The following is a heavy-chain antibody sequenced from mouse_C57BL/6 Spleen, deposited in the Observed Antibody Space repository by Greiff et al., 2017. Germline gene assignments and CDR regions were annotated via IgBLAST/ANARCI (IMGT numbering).Heavy chain of an antibody. CDR1: GYTFTDYY. V-gene: IGHV1-26*01. Sequence: EVQLQQSGRELVKPGASVKISCEASGYTFTDYYMNWVQQSHGKSLEWIGDISPNNGGTSYNQKVKGKSTFTVDKSSITAYMELRRLTSEDTAVYYCERGRDGYLYYAMDYWGQGTSVTVSS. D-gene: IGHD2-3*01. J-gene: IGHJ4*01. CDR2: ISPNNGGT. CDR3: ERGRDGYLYYAMDY.